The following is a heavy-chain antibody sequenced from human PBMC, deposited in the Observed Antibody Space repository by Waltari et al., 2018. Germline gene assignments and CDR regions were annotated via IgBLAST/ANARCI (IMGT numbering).Heavy chain of an antibody. CDR1: GFTFSRYG. J-gene: IGHJ5*02. V-gene: IGHV3-30*02. Sequence: QVQLVESGGGVVQPGGSLRLSCAASGFTFSRYGMHWVRQAPGKGLEWGAFIRYDGSNKYYADSVKGRFTISRDNSKNTLYLQMNSLRAEDTAVYYCAKDGNYYGSGSVEEGFDPWGQGTLVTVSS. CDR3: AKDGNYYGSGSVEEGFDP. CDR2: IRYDGSNK. D-gene: IGHD3-10*01.